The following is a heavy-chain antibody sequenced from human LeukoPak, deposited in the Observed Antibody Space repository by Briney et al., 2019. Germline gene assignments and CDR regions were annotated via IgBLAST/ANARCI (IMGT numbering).Heavy chain of an antibody. CDR2: INTNTGNP. D-gene: IGHD6-13*01. V-gene: IGHV7-4-1*02. Sequence: GASVKVSCKASGYTFTSYAMNWVRQAPGQGLECMGWINTNTGNPTYAQGFTGRFVFSLDTSVSTAYLQISSLKAEDTAVYYCARDTIGIAAAGTYFDYWGQGTLVTVSS. J-gene: IGHJ4*02. CDR1: GYTFTSYA. CDR3: ARDTIGIAAAGTYFDY.